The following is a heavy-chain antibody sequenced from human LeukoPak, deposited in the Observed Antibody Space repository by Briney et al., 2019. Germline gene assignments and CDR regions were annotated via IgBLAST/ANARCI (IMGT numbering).Heavy chain of an antibody. CDR2: IYYSGST. CDR1: GGSISSYY. D-gene: IGHD3-10*01. J-gene: IGHJ6*03. V-gene: IGHV4-59*04. Sequence: SETLSLTCTVSGGSISSYYWSWIRQPPGKGLEWIGYIYYSGSTYYNPSLKSRVTISVDTSKNQFSLKLSSVTAADTAVYYCARPGTDRDYYYMDVWGKGTTVTISS. CDR3: ARPGTDRDYYYMDV.